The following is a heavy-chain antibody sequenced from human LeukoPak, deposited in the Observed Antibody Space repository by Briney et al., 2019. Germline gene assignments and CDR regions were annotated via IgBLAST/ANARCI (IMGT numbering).Heavy chain of an antibody. J-gene: IGHJ4*02. D-gene: IGHD6-19*01. V-gene: IGHV1-46*01. CDR3: ARGFTAVAVDY. CDR2: INPSGGST. Sequence: GASVTVSCKASGYTFTDYYMHWVRQAPGQGLEGMGIINPSGGSTSYAQKFQGRVTMTRDTSTSTVYMELSSLRSEDTAVYYCARGFTAVAVDYWGQGTLVTVSS. CDR1: GYTFTDYY.